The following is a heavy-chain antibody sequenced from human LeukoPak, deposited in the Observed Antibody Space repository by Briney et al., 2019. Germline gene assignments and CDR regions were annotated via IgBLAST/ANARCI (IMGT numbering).Heavy chain of an antibody. CDR2: ISSSGYI. J-gene: IGHJ4*02. D-gene: IGHD2-15*01. V-gene: IGHV3-21*01. CDR3: ARDRGMVAFDY. Sequence: GGSLRLSCAASGFTFTSYTINWVRQAPGKGLEWVSSISSSGYIYYDDSVRGRFTISRDNAKNSVYLQINSLRAEDTAVYYCARDRGMVAFDYWGQGTLVTVSS. CDR1: GFTFTSYT.